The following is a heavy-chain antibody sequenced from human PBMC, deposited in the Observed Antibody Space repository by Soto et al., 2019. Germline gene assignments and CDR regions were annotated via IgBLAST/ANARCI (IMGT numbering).Heavy chain of an antibody. CDR1: GFTFSSYA. CDR2: ISGSGGST. Sequence: GGSLRLSCAASGFTFSSYAMSWVRQAPGKGLEWVSAISGSGGSTYYADSVKGRFTISRDNSKNTLYLQMNSLRAEDTAVYYCAKYYDILTGYYYYYYYMDVWGKGTTVTVSS. D-gene: IGHD3-9*01. CDR3: AKYYDILTGYYYYYYYMDV. V-gene: IGHV3-23*01. J-gene: IGHJ6*03.